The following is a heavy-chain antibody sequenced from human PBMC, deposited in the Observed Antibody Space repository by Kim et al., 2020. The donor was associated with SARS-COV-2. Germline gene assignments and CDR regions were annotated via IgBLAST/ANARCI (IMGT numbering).Heavy chain of an antibody. Sequence: SETLSLTCAVYGGSFSGYYWSWIRQPPGKGLEWIGEINHSGSTNYNPSLKSRVTISVDTSKNQFSLKLSSVTAADTAVYYCAREAYGWFDPWGQGTLVTVSS. CDR3: AREAYGWFDP. J-gene: IGHJ5*02. CDR2: INHSGST. D-gene: IGHD3-10*01. CDR1: GGSFSGYY. V-gene: IGHV4-34*01.